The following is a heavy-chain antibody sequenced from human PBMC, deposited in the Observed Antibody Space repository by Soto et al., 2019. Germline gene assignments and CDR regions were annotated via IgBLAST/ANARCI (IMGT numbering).Heavy chain of an antibody. J-gene: IGHJ6*02. Sequence: SETLSLTCAVSGGSISSSNWWSWVRQPPGKGLEWIGEIYHSGSTNYNPSLKSRVTISVDKSKNQFSLKLSSVTAADTAVYYCARSESSSGWGLYYYYGMDVWGQGTKVTVSS. CDR3: ARSESSSGWGLYYYYGMDV. CDR1: GGSISSSNW. V-gene: IGHV4-4*02. D-gene: IGHD6-19*01. CDR2: IYHSGST.